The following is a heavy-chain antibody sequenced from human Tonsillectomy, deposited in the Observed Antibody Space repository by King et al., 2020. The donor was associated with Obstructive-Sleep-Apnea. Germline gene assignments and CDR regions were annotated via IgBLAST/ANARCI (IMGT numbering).Heavy chain of an antibody. CDR3: AKGSGSYRSETDY. CDR1: GYTFTGYY. V-gene: IGHV1-2*02. Sequence: VQLVESGAEVKKPGASVKVSCKASGYTFTGYYMNWVRQAPGQGLEWMGWINPNSGGTNYAQKFQGRVTMTRDTSISTAYMELSRLRSDDTAVYYCAKGSGSYRSETDYCGQGTLVTVSS. J-gene: IGHJ4*02. CDR2: INPNSGGT. D-gene: IGHD1-26*01.